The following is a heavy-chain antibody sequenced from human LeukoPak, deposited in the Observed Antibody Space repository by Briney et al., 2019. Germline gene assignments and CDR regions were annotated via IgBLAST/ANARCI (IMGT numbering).Heavy chain of an antibody. CDR3: ARDLFADITGTVDY. CDR2: ISYSGST. V-gene: IGHV4-59*01. CDR1: AGSFSRYY. Sequence: SETLSLTCAVSAGSFSRYYWGWIRQSPGTGLEWIGYISYSGSTNYNPSLKSRVTISLDTSKSQFSLKLKSVTAADTAVYYCARDLFADITGTVDYWGQGTLVTVSS. J-gene: IGHJ4*02. D-gene: IGHD1-20*01.